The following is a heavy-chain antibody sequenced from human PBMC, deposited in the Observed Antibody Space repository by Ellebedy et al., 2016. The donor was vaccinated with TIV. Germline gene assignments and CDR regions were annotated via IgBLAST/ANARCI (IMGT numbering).Heavy chain of an antibody. J-gene: IGHJ4*02. D-gene: IGHD2-2*01. CDR2: I. Sequence: GESLKISCAASGFTFSSYSMNWVRQAPGKGLEWVSSIKGRFTISRDNAKNSLYLQMNSLRAEDTAVYYCARFDKKEYLFDYWGQGTLVTVSS. CDR3: ARFDKKEYLFDY. V-gene: IGHV3-21*01. CDR1: GFTFSSYS.